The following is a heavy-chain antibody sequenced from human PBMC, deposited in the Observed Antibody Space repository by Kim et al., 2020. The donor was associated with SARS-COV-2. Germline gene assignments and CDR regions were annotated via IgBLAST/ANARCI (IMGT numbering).Heavy chain of an antibody. D-gene: IGHD2-2*01. V-gene: IGHV3-33*01. CDR1: GFTFSSYG. CDR3: ARDRGIVVVPAANWFDP. J-gene: IGHJ5*02. Sequence: GGSLRLSCAASGFTFSSYGMHWVRQAPGKGLEWVAVIWYDGSNKYYADSVKGRFTISRDNSKNTLYLQMNSLRAEDTAVYYCARDRGIVVVPAANWFDPWGQGPLVTVSS. CDR2: IWYDGSNK.